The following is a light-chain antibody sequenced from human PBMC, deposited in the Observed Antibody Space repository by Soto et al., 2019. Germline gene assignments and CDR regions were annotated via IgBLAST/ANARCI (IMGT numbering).Light chain of an antibody. CDR3: ASWDDRLGAVI. Sequence: LARPPSASGTPGQRVFISCSGSSSNIGGTNYAYWYQQLPGAAPKLLMHSNNLRPSGVPERISGSKSGTSASLAISGLRSEDEAVYYCASWDDRLGAVIFGGGTKVTV. V-gene: IGLV1-47*02. CDR2: SNN. CDR1: SSNIGGTNY. J-gene: IGLJ2*01.